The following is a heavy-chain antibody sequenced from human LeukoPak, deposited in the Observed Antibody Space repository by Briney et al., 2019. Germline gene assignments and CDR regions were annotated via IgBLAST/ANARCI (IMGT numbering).Heavy chain of an antibody. D-gene: IGHD3-10*01. CDR3: ALGLGYFQH. V-gene: IGHV3-23*01. Sequence: PGGTLRLSCAASGFTFSSYAMSWVRQAPGKGLEWVSAISGSGGSTYYADSVKGRFTISRDNSKNTLYLQMNSLRAEDTAIYYCALGLGYFQHWGQGTLVTVSS. CDR1: GFTFSSYA. J-gene: IGHJ1*01. CDR2: ISGSGGST.